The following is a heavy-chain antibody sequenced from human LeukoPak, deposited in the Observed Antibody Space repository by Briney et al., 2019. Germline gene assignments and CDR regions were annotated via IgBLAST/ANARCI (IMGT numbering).Heavy chain of an antibody. CDR3: AKDVTAVPPYYYYYGMDV. J-gene: IGHJ6*02. Sequence: PGGSLRLSCAASGFTFSSYGMHWVRQAPGKGLEWVAVISYDGSNKYYADSVKGRFTISRDNSKNTLYLQMNSLRAEDTAVYYCAKDVTAVPPYYYYYGMDVWGQGTTVTVSS. CDR2: ISYDGSNK. CDR1: GFTFSSYG. D-gene: IGHD6-13*01. V-gene: IGHV3-30*18.